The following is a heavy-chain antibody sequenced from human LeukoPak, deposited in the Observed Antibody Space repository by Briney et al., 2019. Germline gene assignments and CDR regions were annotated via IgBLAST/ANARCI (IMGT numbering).Heavy chain of an antibody. J-gene: IGHJ5*02. CDR3: ARHANFWFDP. CDR1: GGSISSYY. Sequence: PSETLSLTCTVSGGSISSYYWSWIRQPPGKGLEWIGYICYSGSTNYNPSLKSRVTISVDTSKNQFSLKLSSVTAADTAVYYCARHANFWFDPWGQGTLVTVSS. V-gene: IGHV4-59*08. CDR2: ICYSGST.